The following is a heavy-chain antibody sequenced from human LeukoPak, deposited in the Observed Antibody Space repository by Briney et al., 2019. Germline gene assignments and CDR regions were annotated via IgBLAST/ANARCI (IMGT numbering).Heavy chain of an antibody. J-gene: IGHJ4*02. D-gene: IGHD5-18*01. CDR2: ISGSGGST. CDR1: GFTFSSYA. CDR3: AKVDTAMVGPDYFDY. Sequence: GGSLRLSCAASGFTFSSYAMSWVRQAPGKGLEWVSAISGSGGSTYYADSVKGRFTISRDNSKNTLYLQMNSLRAEDTAVYYCAKVDTAMVGPDYFDYWGQGTLVTVSS. V-gene: IGHV3-23*01.